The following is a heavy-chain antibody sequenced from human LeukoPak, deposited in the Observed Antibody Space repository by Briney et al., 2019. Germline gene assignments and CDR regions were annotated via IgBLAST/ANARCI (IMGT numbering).Heavy chain of an antibody. CDR2: ISSSGSTI. D-gene: IGHD3-3*01. CDR3: ARESSIDYDFWSGYFDGGGAFDI. V-gene: IGHV3-48*03. Sequence: PGGSLRLSCAASGFTFSSYEMNWVRQAPGKGLEWVSYISSSGSTIYYADSVKGRFTISRDNAKNSLYQQMNSLRAEDTAVYYCARESSIDYDFWSGYFDGGGAFDIWGQGTMVTVSS. J-gene: IGHJ3*02. CDR1: GFTFSSYE.